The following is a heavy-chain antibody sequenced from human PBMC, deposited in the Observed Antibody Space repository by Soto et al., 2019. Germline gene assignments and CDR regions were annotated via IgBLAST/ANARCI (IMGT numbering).Heavy chain of an antibody. CDR1: GGTFSSYA. CDR3: AIMGQMATTYFDY. J-gene: IGHJ4*02. CDR2: IIPIFGTA. Sequence: SVKVSCKASGGTFSSYAISWVRQAPGQGLEWMGGIIPIFGTANYAQKFQGRVTITADESTSTAYMELSSQRSEDTAVYYCAIMGQMATTYFDYWGQGTLVTVSS. D-gene: IGHD5-12*01. V-gene: IGHV1-69*13.